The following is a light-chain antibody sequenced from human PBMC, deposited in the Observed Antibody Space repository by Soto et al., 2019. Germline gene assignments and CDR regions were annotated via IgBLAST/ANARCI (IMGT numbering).Light chain of an antibody. CDR2: RTD. J-gene: IGLJ2*01. V-gene: IGLV1-47*01. Sequence: QSVLTQPPSASGTPGQRVTISCSGSSSNIGSNYVYWYQQVPGTAPKLLIYRTDQRPSGVPDRFSASKPGASASLVISGLRSEDEADYYCVAWDGSLNSLLLGGGTKLTVL. CDR3: VAWDGSLNSLL. CDR1: SSNIGSNY.